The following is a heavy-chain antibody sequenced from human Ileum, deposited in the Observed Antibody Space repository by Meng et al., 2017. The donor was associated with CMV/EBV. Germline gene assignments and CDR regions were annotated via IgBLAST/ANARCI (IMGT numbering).Heavy chain of an antibody. J-gene: IGHJ5*02. CDR1: GFNFSSYS. Sequence: CAASGFNFSSYSMNWVRQAPGKGLEWVSSISSSSYIYYADSVKGRFTISRDNAKNSLYLQMNSLRAEDTAVYYCASANSGSYNNWFDPWGQGTLVTVSS. D-gene: IGHD3-10*01. V-gene: IGHV3-21*01. CDR3: ASANSGSYNNWFDP. CDR2: ISSSSYI.